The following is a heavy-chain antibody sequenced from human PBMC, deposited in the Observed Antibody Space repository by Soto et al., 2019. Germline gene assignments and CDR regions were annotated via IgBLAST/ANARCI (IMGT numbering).Heavy chain of an antibody. CDR2: INPNSGGT. CDR3: ARDGIPYYYDSSGYYSFDY. CDR1: GYTFTGYY. J-gene: IGHJ4*02. Sequence: ASVKVSCKASGYTFTGYYMHWVRQAPGQGLEWMGWINPNSGGTNYAQKFQGWVTMARDTSISTAYMELSRLRSGDTAVYYCARDGIPYYYDSSGYYSFDYWGQGTLVTVSS. V-gene: IGHV1-2*04. D-gene: IGHD3-22*01.